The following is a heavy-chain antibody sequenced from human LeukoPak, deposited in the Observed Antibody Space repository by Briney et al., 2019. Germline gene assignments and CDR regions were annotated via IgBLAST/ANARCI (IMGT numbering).Heavy chain of an antibody. CDR1: GGSFSGYY. CDR2: INHSGST. V-gene: IGHV4-34*01. D-gene: IGHD3-22*01. Sequence: PSETLSLTCAVYGGSFSGYYWSWIRQPPGKGLEWIGEINHSGSTNYNPSLKRRVTISVDTFKNHFSLKLSSVTAAATAVYYCARDHGYYYDSSGYYNYWGQGTLVTVSS. CDR3: ARDHGYYYDSSGYYNY. J-gene: IGHJ4*02.